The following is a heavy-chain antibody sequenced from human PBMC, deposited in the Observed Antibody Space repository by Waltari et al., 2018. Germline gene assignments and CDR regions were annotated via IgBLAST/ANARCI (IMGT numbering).Heavy chain of an antibody. V-gene: IGHV1-2*02. CDR1: GYTFTGYY. CDR3: ARVRRIVVVVAANNWFDP. J-gene: IGHJ5*02. Sequence: QVQLVQSGAEVKKPGASVKVSCKASGYTFTGYYMPWVQQAPGQGLEWMGWINPNRGATNYAQRFQGRVTMTREPSISTAYMGLSRRRSDDTAVYSCARVRRIVVVVAANNWFDPWGQGTLVTVSS. D-gene: IGHD2-15*01. CDR2: INPNRGAT.